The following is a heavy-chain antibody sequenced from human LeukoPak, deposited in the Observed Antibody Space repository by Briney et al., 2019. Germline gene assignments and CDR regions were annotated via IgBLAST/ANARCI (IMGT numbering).Heavy chain of an antibody. D-gene: IGHD5-18*01. CDR1: GGSISSYY. J-gene: IGHJ6*04. CDR2: IYTSGST. Sequence: RSSETLSLTCTVSGGSISSYYWSWIRQPAGKGLEWIGRIYTSGSTNYNPSLKSRVTISVDTSKNQFSLKLSSVTAADTAVYYCARMDTANWTDVWGKGTTVTVSS. CDR3: ARMDTANWTDV. V-gene: IGHV4-4*07.